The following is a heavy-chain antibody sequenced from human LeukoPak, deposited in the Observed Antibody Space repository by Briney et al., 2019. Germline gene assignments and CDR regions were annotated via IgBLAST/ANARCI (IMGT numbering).Heavy chain of an antibody. J-gene: IGHJ4*02. V-gene: IGHV4-59*08. CDR2: IYYSGRT. CDR3: ARTGSCDTNGLDS. CDR1: GGSISSYY. D-gene: IGHD2-8*01. Sequence: SETLSLTCTVSGGSISSYYWTWIRQPPGKGLEWIGFIYYSGRTNYNPSLKSRVTILVDTSKNQFSLRLSSVTAADTAVYYCARTGSCDTNGLDSWGQGTLVIVSS.